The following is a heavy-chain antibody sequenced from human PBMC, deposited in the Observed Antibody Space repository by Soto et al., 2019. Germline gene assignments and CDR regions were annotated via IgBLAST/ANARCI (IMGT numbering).Heavy chain of an antibody. CDR3: ARERRTCSGGSCYNPQKTNWFDP. J-gene: IGHJ5*02. CDR2: IYYSGST. Sequence: APETLSLTCSVSGASISRGDYYWRWVRQPPGTGLERIGYIYYSGSTNYNPSLKSRVTISVDTSKNQFSLKLSSVTAADTAVYYCARERRTCSGGSCYNPQKTNWFDPWGQGTLVTVSS. CDR1: GASISRGDYY. D-gene: IGHD2-15*01. V-gene: IGHV4-61*08.